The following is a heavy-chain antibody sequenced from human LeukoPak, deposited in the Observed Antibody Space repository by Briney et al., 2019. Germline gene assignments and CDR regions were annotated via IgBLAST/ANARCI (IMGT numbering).Heavy chain of an antibody. CDR2: IKQDGSEK. Sequence: GGSLRLSCAASGFTFSSYWMRWVRQAPGKGLEWVANIKQDGSEKYYVDSVKGRFTISRDNAKNSLYLQMNSLRAEDTAVYYCARDSSSWLIYFDYWGQGTLVTVSS. CDR3: ARDSSSWLIYFDY. V-gene: IGHV3-7*01. CDR1: GFTFSSYW. J-gene: IGHJ4*02. D-gene: IGHD6-13*01.